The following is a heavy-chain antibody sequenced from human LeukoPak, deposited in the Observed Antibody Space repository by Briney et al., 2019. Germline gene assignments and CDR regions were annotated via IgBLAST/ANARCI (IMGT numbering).Heavy chain of an antibody. Sequence: ASVKVSCKASGYTFTSYGISWVRQAPGQGLEWMGWISAYNGNTNYAQKLQGRVTMTTDTSTSTAYMELRSLRSDDTAAYYCARADYYYDSSGYYPLPPRYWGQGTLVTVSS. CDR2: ISAYNGNT. J-gene: IGHJ4*02. CDR3: ARADYYYDSSGYYPLPPRY. CDR1: GYTFTSYG. D-gene: IGHD3-22*01. V-gene: IGHV1-18*01.